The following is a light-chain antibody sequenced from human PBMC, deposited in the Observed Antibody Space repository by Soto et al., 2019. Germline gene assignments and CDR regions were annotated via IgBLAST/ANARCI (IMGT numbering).Light chain of an antibody. CDR1: QSVSNTY. Sequence: EIVLTQSPGTLSLSPGERATLSFRTSQSVSNTYLAWYQQKPGQAPRLLIYHASSRATGIPDRFSGSGSGTDFTLTISRLEPEDFAVYYCQQYGSSPPVYAFGQGTKLEI. CDR2: HAS. CDR3: QQYGSSPPVYA. V-gene: IGKV3-20*01. J-gene: IGKJ2*01.